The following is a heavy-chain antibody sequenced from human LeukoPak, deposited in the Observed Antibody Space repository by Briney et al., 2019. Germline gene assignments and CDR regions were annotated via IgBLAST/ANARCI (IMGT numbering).Heavy chain of an antibody. V-gene: IGHV5-51*01. J-gene: IGHJ4*02. CDR1: GYSFTSYW. CDR2: IYPGDSDT. CDR3: ARQKYDFWSGYYFDY. Sequence: RGESLKISCKGSGYSFTSYWIGWVRQMPGKGLEWMGIIYPGDSDTRYSPSFQGQVTISADKSISTAYLQWSSLKGSDTAMYYCARQKYDFWSGYYFDYWGQGTLVTVSS. D-gene: IGHD3-3*01.